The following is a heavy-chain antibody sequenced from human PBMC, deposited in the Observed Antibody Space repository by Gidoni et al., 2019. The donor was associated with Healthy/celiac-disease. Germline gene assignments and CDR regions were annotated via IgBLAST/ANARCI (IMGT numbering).Heavy chain of an antibody. V-gene: IGHV1-18*01. J-gene: IGHJ4*02. Sequence: QVQLVQSGAEVKKPGASVKVSCKASGYTFTSYGISWVRQAPGQGLEWMGWISAYNGNTNYAQKLQGRVTMTTDTSTSTAYMELRSLRSDDTDVYYCARDRVTTPPCSGGSCYSLGQPSSYWGQGTLVTVSS. CDR3: ARDRVTTPPCSGGSCYSLGQPSSY. CDR1: GYTFTSYG. CDR2: ISAYNGNT. D-gene: IGHD2-15*01.